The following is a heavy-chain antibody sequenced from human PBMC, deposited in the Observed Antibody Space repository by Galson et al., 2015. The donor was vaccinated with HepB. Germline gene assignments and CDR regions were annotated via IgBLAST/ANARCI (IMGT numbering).Heavy chain of an antibody. J-gene: IGHJ6*03. CDR3: ARVHSSGWYAYYYYYMDV. D-gene: IGHD6-19*01. CDR2: IIPIFGTA. CDR1: GGTFSSYA. V-gene: IGHV1-69*13. Sequence: SVKVSCKASGGTFSSYAISWVRQAPGQGLEWMGGIIPIFGTANYAQKFQGRVTITADESTSTAYMELSSLRSEDTAVYYCARVHSSGWYAYYYYYMDVWGKGTTVTVSS.